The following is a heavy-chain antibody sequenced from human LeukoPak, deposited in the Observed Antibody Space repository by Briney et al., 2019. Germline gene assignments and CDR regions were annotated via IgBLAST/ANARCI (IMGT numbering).Heavy chain of an antibody. Sequence: QTGGSLRPSCAASGFTFSSYTMHWVRQAPGKGLAYVSGISSDGGTTYYGNSVKGRFTISRDNSKNTVYLQMGSLRAEDMAVYYCVRSDCGSASCYTGSNWGQGTLVTVSS. CDR3: VRSDCGSASCYTGSN. CDR2: ISSDGGTT. CDR1: GFTFSSYT. D-gene: IGHD2-2*02. V-gene: IGHV3-64*01. J-gene: IGHJ1*01.